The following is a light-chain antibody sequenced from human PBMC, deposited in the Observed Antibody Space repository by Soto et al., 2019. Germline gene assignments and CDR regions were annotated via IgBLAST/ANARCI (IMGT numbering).Light chain of an antibody. Sequence: EIVLTQSPATLSVSPLERATLSFMASQSVDSKLAWYQQKPGQAPRLLIYAASTRATVIPARFSGSGSATDFTLIISSLQAEYFADYCWQQYNNCPLTFGGGTKVDIK. CDR3: QQYNNCPLT. J-gene: IGKJ4*01. V-gene: IGKV3-15*01. CDR2: AAS. CDR1: QSVDSK.